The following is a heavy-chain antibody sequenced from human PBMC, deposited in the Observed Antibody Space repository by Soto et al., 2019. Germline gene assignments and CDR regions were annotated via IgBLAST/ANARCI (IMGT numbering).Heavy chain of an antibody. CDR1: GYTFTSYG. D-gene: IGHD3-9*01. CDR2: ISAYNGNT. CDR3: AREGVAARPGLRYFDWLAPACGMDV. V-gene: IGHV1-18*01. Sequence: GASVKVSCKASGYTFTSYGISWVRQAPGQGLEWMGWISAYNGNTNYAQKLQGRVTMTTDTSTSTAYMELRSLRSDDTAVYYCAREGVAARPGLRYFDWLAPACGMDVWGQVTTGTVSS. J-gene: IGHJ6*02.